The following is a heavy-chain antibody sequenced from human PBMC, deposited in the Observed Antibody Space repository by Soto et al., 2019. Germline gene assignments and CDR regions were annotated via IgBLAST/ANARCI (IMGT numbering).Heavy chain of an antibody. Sequence: SETLSLTCSVSGGSITSGNSYSWSWIRQPPGKGLEWIGSISHTGSTSYNPSLKSRLTMSVDKSKNQFSLRLSSVTAADMAVYYCARAVAPYFGTWFDPWGQGILVTVS. CDR1: GGSITSGNSYS. J-gene: IGHJ5*02. CDR2: ISHTGST. V-gene: IGHV4-30-2*01. CDR3: ARAVAPYFGTWFDP. D-gene: IGHD3-10*01.